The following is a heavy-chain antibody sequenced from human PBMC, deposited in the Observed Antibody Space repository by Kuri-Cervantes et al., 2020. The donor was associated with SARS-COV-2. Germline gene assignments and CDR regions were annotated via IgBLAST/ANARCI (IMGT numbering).Heavy chain of an antibody. J-gene: IGHJ5*02. CDR2: IYSGGST. CDR3: ARDRSNYKGNNWFDP. CDR1: GFTVSSNY. V-gene: IGHV3-53*01. Sequence: GGSLRLSCAASGFTVSSNYMSWVRQAPGKGPEWVSVIYSGGSTYYADSVKGRFTISRDNSKNTLYLQMNSLRAEDTAVYYCARDRSNYKGNNWFDPWGQGTLVTVSS. D-gene: IGHD4-11*01.